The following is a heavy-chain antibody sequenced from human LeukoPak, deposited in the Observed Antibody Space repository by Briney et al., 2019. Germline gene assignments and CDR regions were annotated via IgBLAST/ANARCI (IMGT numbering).Heavy chain of an antibody. J-gene: IGHJ2*01. CDR3: AKDRTVGASYWYFDL. CDR2: VSGSGDRM. CDR1: GFTSSSYA. Sequence: GGSLRLSCAASGFTSSSYALNWVRQAPGKGLEWVATVSGSGDRMYHADSVKGRFTISRDSSKNTLFLHMNTLRAEDTAIYYCAKDRTVGASYWYFDLWGRGTLVTVSS. V-gene: IGHV3-23*01. D-gene: IGHD1-26*01.